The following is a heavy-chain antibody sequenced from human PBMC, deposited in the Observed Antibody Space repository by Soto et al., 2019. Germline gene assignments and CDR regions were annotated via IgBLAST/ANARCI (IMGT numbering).Heavy chain of an antibody. CDR2: ISPRNGDT. Sequence: ASVKFSCKTSAYIFTDYHIHWVRQAPGQGLEWMGRISPRNGDTHYAQKFQGRVTMTRDTSTSSVYLEVKNLRSDDTAIFFCARNKLTSGIDYFDSWGQGTLVTVSS. D-gene: IGHD5-12*01. CDR1: AYIFTDYH. CDR3: ARNKLTSGIDYFDS. V-gene: IGHV1-2*06. J-gene: IGHJ4*02.